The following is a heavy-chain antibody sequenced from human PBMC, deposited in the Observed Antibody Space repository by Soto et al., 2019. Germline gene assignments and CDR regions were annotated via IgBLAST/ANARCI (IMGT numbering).Heavy chain of an antibody. CDR1: GYTFTSYA. J-gene: IGHJ4*02. V-gene: IGHV1-3*01. CDR3: ARDYSGYDGLFDY. Sequence: ASVKVSCKASGYTFTSYAMHWVRQAPGQRLEWMGWINAGNGNTKYSQKFQGRVTITADKSTSTAYMELSSLRSEDTAVYYCARDYSGYDGLFDYWGQGTLVTVSS. CDR2: INAGNGNT. D-gene: IGHD5-12*01.